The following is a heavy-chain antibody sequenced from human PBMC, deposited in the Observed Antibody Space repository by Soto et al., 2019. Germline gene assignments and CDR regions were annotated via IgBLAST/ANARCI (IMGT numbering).Heavy chain of an antibody. V-gene: IGHV5-51*01. J-gene: IGHJ4*02. Sequence: GESLKISCKGSGYDFSSYWIAWVRQMPGKGLEWMGMIYPGDSDTKYSPSFQGRVTISADRSTSTAYLHWGSLTASDPAMYFCARREKWHDFEYWGQGSLVTVSS. D-gene: IGHD5-12*01. CDR2: IYPGDSDT. CDR3: ARREKWHDFEY. CDR1: GYDFSSYW.